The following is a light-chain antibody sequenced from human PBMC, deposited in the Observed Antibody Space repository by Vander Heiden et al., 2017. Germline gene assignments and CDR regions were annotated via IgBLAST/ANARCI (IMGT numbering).Light chain of an antibody. CDR2: WAS. CDR1: QSVLYSSNNKNY. J-gene: IGKJ2*01. Sequence: DIVMTQSPDSLAVSLGERATINCKSSQSVLYSSNNKNYLAWYQQKPGQPPKLLIYWASTRESGVPDRFSGSGSGTDFTLTISSLQAEDVAVYYCQRDYSTRSTFGSGTKLEI. CDR3: QRDYSTRST. V-gene: IGKV4-1*01.